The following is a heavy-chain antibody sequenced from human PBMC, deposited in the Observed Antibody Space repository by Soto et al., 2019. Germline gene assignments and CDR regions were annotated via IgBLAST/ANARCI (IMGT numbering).Heavy chain of an antibody. CDR3: ARDGGRDCSGGSCYYYYGMDV. Sequence: QVQLVQSGAEVKKPGASVKVSCKASGYTFTSYGISWVRQAPGQGLEWMGWISAYNGNTNYAQKLQGRVTMTTDTSTITADMELRSLRSDDTAVYYCARDGGRDCSGGSCYYYYGMDVWGQGTTVTVSS. D-gene: IGHD2-15*01. J-gene: IGHJ6*02. CDR2: ISAYNGNT. V-gene: IGHV1-18*01. CDR1: GYTFTSYG.